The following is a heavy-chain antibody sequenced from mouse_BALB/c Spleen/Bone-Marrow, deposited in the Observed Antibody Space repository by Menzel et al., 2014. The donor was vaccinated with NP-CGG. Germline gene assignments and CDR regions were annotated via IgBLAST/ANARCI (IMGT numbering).Heavy chain of an antibody. D-gene: IGHD1-1*01. J-gene: IGHJ4*01. V-gene: IGHV1-77*01. CDR2: IYPGSGST. CDR1: GYTFXDYV. Sequence: VQLQESGPELVKPGASVKMSCKASGYTFXDYVISWVKQRTGQGLEWIGEIYPGSGSTYYNEKFKGKATLTADKSSNTAYMQLSSLTSEDSAVYFCARDYYGSSGAMDYWGQGTSVTISS. CDR3: ARDYYGSSGAMDY.